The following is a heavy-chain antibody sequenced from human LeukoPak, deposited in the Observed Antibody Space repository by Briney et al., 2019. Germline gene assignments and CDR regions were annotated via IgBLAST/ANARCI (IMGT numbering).Heavy chain of an antibody. CDR2: INHSGST. CDR1: GGSFSGHY. J-gene: IGHJ4*02. D-gene: IGHD4-23*01. Sequence: SETLSLTCAVYGGSFSGHYWSWIRQPPGKGLEWIGEINHSGSTNYNPSLKSRVTISVDTSKNQFSLKLSSVTAADTAVYYCARARWKNFDYWGQGTLVTVSS. V-gene: IGHV4-34*01. CDR3: ARARWKNFDY.